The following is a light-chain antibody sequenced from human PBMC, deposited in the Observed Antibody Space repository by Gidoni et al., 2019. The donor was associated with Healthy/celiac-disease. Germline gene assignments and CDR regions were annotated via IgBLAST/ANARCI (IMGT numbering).Light chain of an antibody. CDR2: GAS. CDR3: QQYNNWPRWT. J-gene: IGKJ1*01. CDR1: QSVSSN. V-gene: IGKV3-15*01. Sequence: EIVMTQSPATLSVSHGERATLSCRASQSVSSNLAWYQQNPGHAPRLLIYGASTRDTGIPARFSGSGSGTEFTLTISSLQSEDFAVYYCQQYNNWPRWTLGQXTKVEIK.